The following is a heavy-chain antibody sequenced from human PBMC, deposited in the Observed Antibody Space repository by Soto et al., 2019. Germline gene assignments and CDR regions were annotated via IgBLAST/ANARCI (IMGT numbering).Heavy chain of an antibody. CDR2: IIPISETT. D-gene: IGHD2-2*01. CDR1: GGTFSSYA. Sequence: QVQLVQSGAEVKKPGSSVKVSCKASGGTFSSYAISWVRQAPGQGLEWMGGIIPISETTNYAQKFQGRVTITADESKXXXXXELSSLRSEDTAVYYCARSQGSSTSLEIYYYYYYGMDVWGQGTTVTVSS. J-gene: IGHJ6*02. V-gene: IGHV1-69*01. CDR3: ARSQGSSTSLEIYYYYYYGMDV.